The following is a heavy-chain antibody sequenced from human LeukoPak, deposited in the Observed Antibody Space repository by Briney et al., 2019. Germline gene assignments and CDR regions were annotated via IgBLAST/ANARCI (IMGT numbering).Heavy chain of an antibody. CDR2: IRYDGSNK. V-gene: IGHV3-30*02. Sequence: GGSLRLSCAASGFTFRSYGMHWVRQAPGKGLEWVAFIRYDGSNKYYADSVKGRFTISRDNSKNTLYLQMNSLRTEDTAVYYCAKDDTYCEINICDFDFWGQGTLVTVSS. D-gene: IGHD2-21*01. CDR1: GFTFRSYG. J-gene: IGHJ4*02. CDR3: AKDDTYCEINICDFDF.